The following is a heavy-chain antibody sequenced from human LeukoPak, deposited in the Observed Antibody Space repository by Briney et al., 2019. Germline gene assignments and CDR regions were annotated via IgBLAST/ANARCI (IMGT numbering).Heavy chain of an antibody. CDR1: GFAFSTYG. Sequence: GGSLRLSCAASGFAFSTYGMHWVRQAPGKGLEWVAAIWFDGSNKYYADSVKGRFTISRDNSKNTLYLQMNSLRAEDTAVYYCANHEVAPFTKYYYDSSGFGDWGQGTLVTVSS. J-gene: IGHJ4*02. D-gene: IGHD3-22*01. CDR3: ANHEVAPFTKYYYDSSGFGD. V-gene: IGHV3-33*06. CDR2: IWFDGSNK.